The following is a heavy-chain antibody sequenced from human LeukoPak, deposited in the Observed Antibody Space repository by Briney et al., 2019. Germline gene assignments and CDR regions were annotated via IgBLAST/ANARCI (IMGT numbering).Heavy chain of an antibody. J-gene: IGHJ4*02. Sequence: GRSLRLSCAASGFTFSSYAMHWVRQAPGKGLEWVANIKQDGSEKYYVDSVKGRFTISRDNAKNSLYLQVNSLRAEDMAVYYCARNQRRLDYWGQGTLVTVSS. D-gene: IGHD1-14*01. V-gene: IGHV3-7*01. CDR2: IKQDGSEK. CDR1: GFTFSSYA. CDR3: ARNQRRLDY.